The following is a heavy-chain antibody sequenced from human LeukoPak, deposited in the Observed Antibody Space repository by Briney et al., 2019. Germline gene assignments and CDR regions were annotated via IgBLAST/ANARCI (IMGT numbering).Heavy chain of an antibody. V-gene: IGHV1-24*01. CDR3: ATLGRVAGADY. CDR1: GYTLTELS. J-gene: IGHJ4*02. D-gene: IGHD6-19*01. Sequence: ASVRVSCKVSGYTLTELSMHWVRQAPGKGLEWMGGFDPEDGEAIYAQKFQDRVTMTEDTSTDTAYMELNSLRSEDTAVYYCATLGRVAGADYWGQGTLVTVSS. CDR2: FDPEDGEA.